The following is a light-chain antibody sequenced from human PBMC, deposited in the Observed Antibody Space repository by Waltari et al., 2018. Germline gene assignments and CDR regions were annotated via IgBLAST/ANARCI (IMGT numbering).Light chain of an antibody. CDR1: SRDVGSYNY. CDR2: EVT. V-gene: IGLV2-14*01. CDR3: SSYTSSITLV. J-gene: IGLJ2*01. Sequence: QSALTQPASVSGSPGQSITIPCTGTSRDVGSYNYVSWYQQHPGKAPKLMIYEVTNRPSGVSNRFSGSKSGNTASLTISGLQPEDEADYYCSSYTSSITLVFGGGTKLTVL.